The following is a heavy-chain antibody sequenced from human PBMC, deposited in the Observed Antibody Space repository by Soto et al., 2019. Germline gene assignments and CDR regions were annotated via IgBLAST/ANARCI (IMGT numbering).Heavy chain of an antibody. CDR2: FDPEDGET. CDR3: ATVNCTNGVCYYYYGMDV. J-gene: IGHJ6*02. D-gene: IGHD2-8*01. Sequence: ASVKVSCKVSGYTLTELSMHWVRQAPGKGLEWMGGFDPEDGETIYAQKFQGRVTMTEDTSTDTAYMELSSLRSEGTAVYYCATVNCTNGVCYYYYGMDVWGQGTTVTVSS. V-gene: IGHV1-24*01. CDR1: GYTLTELS.